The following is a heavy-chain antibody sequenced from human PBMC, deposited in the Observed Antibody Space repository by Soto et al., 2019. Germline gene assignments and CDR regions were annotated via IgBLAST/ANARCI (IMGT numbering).Heavy chain of an antibody. CDR2: ISGSGGST. CDR3: AKVSSWYRAFDY. Sequence: GGSLRLSCAASGFTFSSYAMSWVRQAPGKGLEWVSAISGSGGSTYYADSVKGRFTISRDNSKNTLYLQMNSLGAEDTAVYYCAKVSSWYRAFDYWGQGTLVTVSS. V-gene: IGHV3-23*01. CDR1: GFTFSSYA. D-gene: IGHD6-13*01. J-gene: IGHJ4*02.